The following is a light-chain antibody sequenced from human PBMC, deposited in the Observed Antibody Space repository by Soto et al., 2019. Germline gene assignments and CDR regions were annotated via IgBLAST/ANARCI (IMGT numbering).Light chain of an antibody. J-gene: IGLJ2*01. CDR1: SSVVGGSNY. CDR2: DVS. Sequence: QSALTQPASVSGSRGQSITIYCTGTSSVVGGSNYVSWYQQLPGKAPKLMIYDVSNRPSGVSNRFSGSKSGNTASLTISGLQAEDEPDYYCSSYTSISTLVFGGGTKLTVL. CDR3: SSYTSISTLV. V-gene: IGLV2-14*01.